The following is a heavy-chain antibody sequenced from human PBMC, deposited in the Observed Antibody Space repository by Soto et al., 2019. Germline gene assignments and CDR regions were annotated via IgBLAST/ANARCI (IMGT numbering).Heavy chain of an antibody. CDR1: GDSISGYY. J-gene: IGHJ5*02. CDR2: VYFSGST. D-gene: IGHD3-3*01. CDR3: ARKDLWNSMDP. V-gene: IGHV4-59*01. Sequence: PSETLSLTCTISGDSISGYYWSWIRQPPGKGLEWIGYVYFSGSTNYNPSLKSRVTISLDTSKKQFSLKLSSVTAADTAVYYCARKDLWNSMDPWGQGTLVTVSS.